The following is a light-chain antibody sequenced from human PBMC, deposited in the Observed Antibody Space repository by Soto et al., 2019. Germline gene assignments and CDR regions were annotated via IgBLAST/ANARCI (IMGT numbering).Light chain of an antibody. J-gene: IGKJ2*01. Sequence: DIQMPQSPSTLSASVGDRVTITCRASQTISNWLAWYQQKPGKAPRLLIYDASTLESGVPSRFSGSASGTEFTLTISSLQPDDFATYYCQQHTFGQGTKLEIK. CDR3: QQHT. V-gene: IGKV1-5*01. CDR1: QTISNW. CDR2: DAS.